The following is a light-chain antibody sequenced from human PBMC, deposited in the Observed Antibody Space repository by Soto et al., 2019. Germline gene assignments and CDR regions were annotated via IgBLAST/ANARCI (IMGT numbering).Light chain of an antibody. J-gene: IGKJ1*01. CDR2: DAS. CDR3: QQYGSSPET. V-gene: IGKV3-20*01. Sequence: EMALTQSPGTLSLSPGERATLSCRASQSVSSSYLAWYQQKPGQAPRLIIYDASSRATGIPDRFSGSGSGTEFTLTISRLQPEDFAVYYCQQYGSSPETFGQGTKVEIK. CDR1: QSVSSSY.